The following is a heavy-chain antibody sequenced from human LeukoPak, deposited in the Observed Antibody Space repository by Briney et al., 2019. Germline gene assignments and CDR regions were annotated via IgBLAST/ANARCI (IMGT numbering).Heavy chain of an antibody. CDR3: ARDPQRWQQLPHYWYFDL. D-gene: IGHD5-24*01. V-gene: IGHV3-30*03. CDR2: ISYDGSNE. Sequence: GGSLRLSCATSGSIFTTYGIHWVRQAPGKGLEWVAVISYDGSNEFYTDSVKGRFTMSRDNSKNTLYLQMNSLRSDDTAVYYCARDPQRWQQLPHYWYFDLWGRGTLVIASS. CDR1: GSIFTTYG. J-gene: IGHJ2*01.